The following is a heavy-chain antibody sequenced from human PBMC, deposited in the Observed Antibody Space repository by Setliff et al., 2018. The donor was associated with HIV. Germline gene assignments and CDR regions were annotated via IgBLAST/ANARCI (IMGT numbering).Heavy chain of an antibody. Sequence: SETLSLTCTVSGGSISSSSYYWGWIRQPPGKGLEWIGSIYYSGSTYYNPSLKSRVTISVDTSKNQFSLRLSSVTAADTAVYYCPRLPRQLLKGAAAYFDYWGQGTLVTVSS. CDR1: GGSISSSSYY. CDR3: PRLPRQLLKGAAAYFDY. D-gene: IGHD5-18*01. V-gene: IGHV4-39*07. CDR2: IYYSGST. J-gene: IGHJ4*02.